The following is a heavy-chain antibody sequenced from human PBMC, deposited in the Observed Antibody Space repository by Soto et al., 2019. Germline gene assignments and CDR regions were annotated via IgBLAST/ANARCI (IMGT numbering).Heavy chain of an antibody. V-gene: IGHV3-48*01. J-gene: IGHJ6*03. CDR1: GFTFSSYS. D-gene: IGHD3-3*01. Sequence: GGSLRLSCAASGFTFSSYSMNWVRQAPGKGLEWVSYISSSSSTIYYADSVKGRFTISRDNAKNSLYLQMNSLRAEGTAVYYCARDPGELRFLEWSSPEGYYYYMDVWGKGTTVTVSS. CDR2: ISSSSSTI. CDR3: ARDPGELRFLEWSSPEGYYYYMDV.